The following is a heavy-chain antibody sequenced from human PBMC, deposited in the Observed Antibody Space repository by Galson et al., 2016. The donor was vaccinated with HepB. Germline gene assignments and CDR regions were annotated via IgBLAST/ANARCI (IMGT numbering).Heavy chain of an antibody. D-gene: IGHD6-13*01. J-gene: IGHJ4*02. Sequence: SLRLSCAASGFTFSSYAMHWVRQAPGKGLEWVAVISYDGSNKNYADSVKGRFTISRDSSKNTLYLQMNSLRAEDTAVYYCARDTDLLPPMYSSSWYYFDYWGQGTLVTVSS. V-gene: IGHV3-30*04. CDR2: ISYDGSNK. CDR3: ARDTDLLPPMYSSSWYYFDY. CDR1: GFTFSSYA.